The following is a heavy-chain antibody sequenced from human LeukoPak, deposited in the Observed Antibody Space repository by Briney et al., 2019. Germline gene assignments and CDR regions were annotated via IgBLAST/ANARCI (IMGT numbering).Heavy chain of an antibody. Sequence: GGSLRLSCAASGFTFSSYAMSWVRQAPGKGLEWVSAISGSGGSTYYADSVKGRFTISRDNSKNTLYLQMNSLRAEDTAVYYCARAGDFWSGYPKNWFDPWGQGTLVTVSS. CDR1: GFTFSSYA. J-gene: IGHJ5*02. CDR3: ARAGDFWSGYPKNWFDP. D-gene: IGHD3-3*01. V-gene: IGHV3-23*01. CDR2: ISGSGGST.